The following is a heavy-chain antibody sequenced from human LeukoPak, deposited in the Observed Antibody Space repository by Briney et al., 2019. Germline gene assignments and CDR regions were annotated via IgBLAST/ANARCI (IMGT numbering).Heavy chain of an antibody. CDR3: ARENIRDLGVFDY. Sequence: GASVKVSCMASGGTFSSYAISWVRQAPGQGLEWMGGIIPIFGTANYAQKFQGRVTITADESTSTAYMELSSLRSEDTAVYYCARENIRDLGVFDYWGQGTLVTVSS. CDR2: IIPIFGTA. CDR1: GGTFSSYA. D-gene: IGHD3-16*01. J-gene: IGHJ4*02. V-gene: IGHV1-69*13.